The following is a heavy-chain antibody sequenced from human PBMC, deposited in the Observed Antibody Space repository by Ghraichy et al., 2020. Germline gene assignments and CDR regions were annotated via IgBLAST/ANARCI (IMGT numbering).Heavy chain of an antibody. CDR3: AKEMDTRGWYSADY. Sequence: GGSLRLSCAASGFTFSNYAMSWFRQAPGKGLEWVSAIRGSGVKTYYAESVKGRFTVSRDNSRDSLYLQMNSLRAEDTAVYYCAKEMDTRGWYSADYWGQGTLVTFSS. V-gene: IGHV3-23*01. D-gene: IGHD6-19*01. CDR1: GFTFSNYA. CDR2: IRGSGVKT. J-gene: IGHJ4*02.